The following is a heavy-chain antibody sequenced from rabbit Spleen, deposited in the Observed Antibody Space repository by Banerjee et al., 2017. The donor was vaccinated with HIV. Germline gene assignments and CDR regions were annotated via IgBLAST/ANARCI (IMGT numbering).Heavy chain of an antibody. V-gene: IGHV1S45*01. D-gene: IGHD1-1*01. J-gene: IGHJ4*01. Sequence: QEQLVESGGGLVQPEGSLTLTCTASGFSFSEKEVMCWVRQAPGKGLEWIACINAATGKPVYATWAKGRFTISRTSSTTVTLRMTSLTAADTATYFCARDLVGVIGWNFYLWGPGTLVTVS. CDR3: ARDLVGVIGWNFYL. CDR1: GFSFSEKEV. CDR2: INAATGKP.